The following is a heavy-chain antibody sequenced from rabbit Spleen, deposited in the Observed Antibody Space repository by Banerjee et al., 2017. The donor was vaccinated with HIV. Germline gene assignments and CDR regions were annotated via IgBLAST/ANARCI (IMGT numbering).Heavy chain of an antibody. Sequence: QEQLEESGGDLVQPGASLTLTCTASGFSFSSSYWICWVRQAPGKGLEWIACINTDSSGDTYYANWAKGRFTISKTSSTTVTLQMTSLTAADMATYFCARNYVNAFDPWGPGTLVTVS. V-gene: IGHV1S45*01. J-gene: IGHJ2*01. D-gene: IGHD1-1*01. CDR2: INTDSSGDT. CDR3: ARNYVNAFDP. CDR1: GFSFSSSYW.